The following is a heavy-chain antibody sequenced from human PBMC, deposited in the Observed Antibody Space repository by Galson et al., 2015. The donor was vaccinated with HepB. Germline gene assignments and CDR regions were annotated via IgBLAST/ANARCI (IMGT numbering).Heavy chain of an antibody. J-gene: IGHJ4*02. D-gene: IGHD1-26*01. CDR1: GFTFSSYG. CDR2: ISYDGSNK. CDR3: AKDLGWELLSPFDY. Sequence: SLRLSCAASGFTFSSYGMHWVRQAPGKGLEWVAVISYDGSNKYYADSVKGRFTISRDNSKNTLYLQMNSLRAEDTAVYYCAKDLGWELLSPFDYWGQGTLVTVSS. V-gene: IGHV3-30*18.